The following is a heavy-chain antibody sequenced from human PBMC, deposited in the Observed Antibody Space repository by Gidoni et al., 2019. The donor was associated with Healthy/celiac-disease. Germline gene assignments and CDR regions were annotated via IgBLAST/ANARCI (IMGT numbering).Heavy chain of an antibody. J-gene: IGHJ3*02. Sequence: QVQLVQSGAEVKKPGSSVTVSCKASGGTFSSYAISWVRHAPGQGLEWMGGIIPSFGTANYAQKFQGRVTITADKSTSTAYMELSSLRSEDTAVYYCARDSDPDYYDSSGYYYGIPFAFDIWGQGTMVTVSS. CDR3: ARDSDPDYYDSSGYYYGIPFAFDI. CDR2: IIPSFGTA. V-gene: IGHV1-69*06. CDR1: GGTFSSYA. D-gene: IGHD3-22*01.